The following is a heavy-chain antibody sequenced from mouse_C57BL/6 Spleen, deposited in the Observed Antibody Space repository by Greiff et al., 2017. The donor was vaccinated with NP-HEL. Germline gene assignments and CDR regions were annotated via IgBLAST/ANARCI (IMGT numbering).Heavy chain of an antibody. CDR2: INPSSGYT. CDR1: GYTFTSYT. CDR3: ARDTTVTGNFDV. V-gene: IGHV1-4*01. J-gene: IGHJ1*03. D-gene: IGHD1-1*01. Sequence: VQLQQSGAELARPGASVKMSCKASGYTFTSYTMHWVKQRPGQGLEWIGYINPSSGYTKYNQKFKDKATLTADKSSSTAYMQLSSLTSEDSAVYYCARDTTVTGNFDVWGTGTTVTVSS.